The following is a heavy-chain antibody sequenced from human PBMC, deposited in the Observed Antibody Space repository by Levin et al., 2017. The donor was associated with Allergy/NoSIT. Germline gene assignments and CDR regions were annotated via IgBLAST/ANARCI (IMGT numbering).Heavy chain of an antibody. Sequence: PGGSLRLSCKASGYTFTAYGVTWVRQAPGQGLEWMGWIRGYNGKADYAQNFQGRVTMTTDTSTSTVYMELRNLRSDDTAIYYCARRATNPAAGFDPWGQGTLVTVSS. CDR2: IRGYNGKA. CDR1: GYTFTAYG. CDR3: ARRATNPAAGFDP. D-gene: IGHD6-25*01. V-gene: IGHV1-18*01. J-gene: IGHJ5*02.